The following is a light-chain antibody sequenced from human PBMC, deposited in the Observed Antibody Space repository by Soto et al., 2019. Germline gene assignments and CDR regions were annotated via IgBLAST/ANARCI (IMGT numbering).Light chain of an antibody. V-gene: IGKV1-39*01. CDR1: QNIHKY. CDR3: QQSFVSPWT. Sequence: DIQMTQSPSSLSASVGDRVTISCRSSQNIHKYLNWYQQRPGKAPKLLVYEATSLETGVSLKFSGSGSETEFTLTINSLQPEDFANYYCQQSFVSPWTFGQGTNIEI. CDR2: EAT. J-gene: IGKJ1*01.